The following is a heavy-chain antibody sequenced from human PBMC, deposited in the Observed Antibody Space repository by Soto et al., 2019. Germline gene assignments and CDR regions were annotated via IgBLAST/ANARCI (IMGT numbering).Heavy chain of an antibody. V-gene: IGHV4-59*01. CDR2: IHYSGNT. CDR1: GGSISNYY. CDR3: ARANWYSEY. Sequence: SETLSLTCTVSGGSISNYYWSWIRQPPGKGLEWIGYIHYSGNTKYNPSLKSRVTMSADTSKNQISLKLSSVTAADTAVYYCARANWYSEYWGQGTLVTVSS. J-gene: IGHJ4*02. D-gene: IGHD7-27*01.